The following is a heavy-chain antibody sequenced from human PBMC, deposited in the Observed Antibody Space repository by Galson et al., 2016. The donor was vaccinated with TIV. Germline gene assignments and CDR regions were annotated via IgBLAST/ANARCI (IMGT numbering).Heavy chain of an antibody. D-gene: IGHD6-19*01. CDR1: GYRFSDYW. J-gene: IGHJ4*02. CDR3: ATLSSGWPNYFDN. Sequence: QSGAEVKKPGESLKISCRGSGYRFSDYWIGWVRQTLEEGLEWMGVIYPGASDTKYSPSFQGQVTISADKSINTAYLQWNRLKASDTAIYFCATLSSGWPNYFDNWGQGTQVIVSS. CDR2: IYPGASDT. V-gene: IGHV5-51*01.